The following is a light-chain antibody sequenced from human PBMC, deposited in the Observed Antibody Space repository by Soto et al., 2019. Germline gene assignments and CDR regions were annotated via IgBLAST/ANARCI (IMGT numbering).Light chain of an antibody. Sequence: LTQPASVSGSPGQSITISCTGTSSDVGGYNYVSWFQHHPGKAPKLIIYEVSYRPSGVSNRFSGSKSGDTASLTISGLQAEDEADYYCSSFTNTITRYAFGTGT. CDR1: SSDVGGYNY. J-gene: IGLJ1*01. CDR3: SSFTNTITRYA. CDR2: EVS. V-gene: IGLV2-14*01.